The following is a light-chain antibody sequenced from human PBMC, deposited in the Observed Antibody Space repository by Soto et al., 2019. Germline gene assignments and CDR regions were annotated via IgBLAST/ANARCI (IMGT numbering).Light chain of an antibody. J-gene: IGKJ4*01. CDR2: GAS. CDR1: QGISTY. V-gene: IGKV1-17*03. CDR3: LQRDGYPLT. Sequence: DIQMTQSPSVISASVGDRVTITCRASQGISTYLAWFQQKPGKVPRRLIYGASSLQSGVPSRFSGSGSGTEFTLTISSLQPEDFAMYYCLQRDGYPLTFGGGTKVDIK.